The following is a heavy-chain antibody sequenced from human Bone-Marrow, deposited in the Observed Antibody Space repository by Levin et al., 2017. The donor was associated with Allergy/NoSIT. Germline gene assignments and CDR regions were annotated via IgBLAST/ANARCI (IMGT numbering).Heavy chain of an antibody. D-gene: IGHD2-21*02. V-gene: IGHV3-49*03. CDR3: TRSVFLGVTFDY. Sequence: PRASVKVSCTASGFTFADYAMTWFRQAPGKGLEWVGFVRSNAHTGTAEYAASVKGRFTISRDDSQSIAYLQMNSLKTEDTAVYYCTRSVFLGVTFDYWGQGTLVTVSS. J-gene: IGHJ4*02. CDR2: VRSNAHTGTA. CDR1: GFTFADYA.